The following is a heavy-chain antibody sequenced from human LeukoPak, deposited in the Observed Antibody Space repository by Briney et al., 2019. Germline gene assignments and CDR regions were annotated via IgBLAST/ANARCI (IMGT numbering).Heavy chain of an antibody. V-gene: IGHV3-11*06. Sequence: PGGSLRLSCAASGFTFSDYYMTWIRQAPGKGLEWVSYISPNSADIKYADSVKGRFTISRDNARNPLYLQMNSLRAEDTAVYYCARERSYSGSYDFDYWGQGTLVTVSS. D-gene: IGHD1-26*01. CDR1: GFTFSDYY. CDR2: ISPNSADI. CDR3: ARERSYSGSYDFDY. J-gene: IGHJ4*02.